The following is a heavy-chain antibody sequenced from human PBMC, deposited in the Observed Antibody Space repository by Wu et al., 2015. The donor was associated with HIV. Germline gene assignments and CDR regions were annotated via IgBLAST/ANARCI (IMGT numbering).Heavy chain of an antibody. D-gene: IGHD5/OR15-5a*01. CDR2: IIPISGTA. CDR3: ARGSILEMSXASYYYYVCTS. CDR1: GGNFRNHA. J-gene: IGHJ6*02. Sequence: QVQLVQSGPEVKKAGSSVKVSCKASGGNFRNHAISWVRQAPGQGLEWMGRIIPISGTANYAQRFQGRVTITADKPTNTAYMELSSLRSDDTAVYYCARGSILEMSXASYYYYVCTSGPRDRQSPSP. V-gene: IGHV1-69*13.